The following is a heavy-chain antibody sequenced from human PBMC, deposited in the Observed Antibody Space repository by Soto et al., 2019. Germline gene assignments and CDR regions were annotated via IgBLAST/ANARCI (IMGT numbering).Heavy chain of an antibody. J-gene: IGHJ5*02. CDR2: ISGSGGST. D-gene: IGHD1-26*01. Sequence: VQLLESGGGLVQPGGSLRLSCAASGFTFTNYAMSWVRQAPGKGLEWVSFISGSGGSTYYADSVKGLFSIYIDNSKNSLYLQMNSLRAEDTAVYYCAKGEYSGSYYWVSWGQGTLVIVSS. CDR3: AKGEYSGSYYWVS. CDR1: GFTFTNYA. V-gene: IGHV3-23*01.